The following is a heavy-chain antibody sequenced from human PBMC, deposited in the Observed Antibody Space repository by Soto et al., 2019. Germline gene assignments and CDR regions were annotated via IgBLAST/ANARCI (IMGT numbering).Heavy chain of an antibody. CDR2: IDPSDSYT. Sequence: PGESLKISCKGSGYSFTSYWIRWVRQMPGKGLEWMGRIDPSDSYTNYSPSFQGHVTISADKSISTAYLQWSSLKASDTAMYYCARRSRYSYGWAYYYGMDVWGQGTTVTVSS. J-gene: IGHJ6*02. CDR3: ARRSRYSYGWAYYYGMDV. CDR1: GYSFTSYW. D-gene: IGHD5-18*01. V-gene: IGHV5-10-1*01.